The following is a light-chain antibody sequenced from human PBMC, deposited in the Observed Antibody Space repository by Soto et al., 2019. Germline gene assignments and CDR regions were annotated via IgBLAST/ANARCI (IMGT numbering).Light chain of an antibody. CDR3: QQYRHWPLT. V-gene: IGKV3-15*01. J-gene: IGKJ4*01. CDR2: GAS. Sequence: EIVMTQSPATLSVSPGERATLSCRASQSVNSNLAWYQQKPGQAPRLLIHGASTRAPDIPARFSGSGSGTDFTLTISSLKSEDFAVYYCQQYRHWPLTFGGGTKVEIK. CDR1: QSVNSN.